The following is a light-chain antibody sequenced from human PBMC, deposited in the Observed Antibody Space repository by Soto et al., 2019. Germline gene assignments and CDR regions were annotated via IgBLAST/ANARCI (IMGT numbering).Light chain of an antibody. V-gene: IGLV2-11*01. CDR2: DVT. J-gene: IGLJ2*01. CDR3: CSYAGIHVI. CDR1: SRDVGAYNY. Sequence: QSVLTQPRSVSGSPGQSVTISCSGTSRDVGAYNYVSWYQQHPGKAPKFILYDVTKRPSGVPDRFSGSKSGNTASLTISGLQAEDEADYYCCSYAGIHVIFGGGTKLTVL.